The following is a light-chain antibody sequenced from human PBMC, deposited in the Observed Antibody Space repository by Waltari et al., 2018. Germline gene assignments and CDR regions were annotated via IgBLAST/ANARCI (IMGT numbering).Light chain of an antibody. V-gene: IGKV1-6*01. CDR3: LQDYNYPWT. Sequence: AIQMTQSPSSLSASVGDRVTITCRASQGIRNDLGWYQQKPGKAPKLLVYAASSVQSGVPSRFSGSWSGTEFTLTISSLQPEDSATYYCLQDYNYPWTFGQGTSVEIK. CDR1: QGIRND. CDR2: AAS. J-gene: IGKJ1*01.